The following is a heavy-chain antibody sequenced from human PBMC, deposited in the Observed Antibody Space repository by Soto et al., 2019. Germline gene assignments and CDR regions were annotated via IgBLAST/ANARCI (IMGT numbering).Heavy chain of an antibody. CDR2: ISYDGSNK. Sequence: QPGGSLRLSCAASGFTFSSYGMHWVRQAPGKGLEWVAVISYDGSNKYYADSVKGRFTISRDNSKNTLYLQMNSLRAEDTAVYYCAKDGYCSSTSCHRRSYYYGMDVWGQGTTVTVSS. CDR1: GFTFSSYG. J-gene: IGHJ6*02. CDR3: AKDGYCSSTSCHRRSYYYGMDV. V-gene: IGHV3-30*18. D-gene: IGHD2-2*01.